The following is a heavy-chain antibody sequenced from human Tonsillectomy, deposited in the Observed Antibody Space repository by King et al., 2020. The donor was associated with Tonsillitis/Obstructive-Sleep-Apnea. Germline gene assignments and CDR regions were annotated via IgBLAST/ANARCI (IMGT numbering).Heavy chain of an antibody. Sequence: VQLVESGGGLVKPGGSLRLSCAASGFTFDDYSMNWVRQAPGKGLEWVSSISTRSTYIYYADSMKGRFTISRDNAKNSLYLQMNSLRAEDTAVYYCARGRVVPTALHYWGQGALVTVSS. CDR1: GFTFDDYS. D-gene: IGHD2-2*01. CDR3: ARGRVVPTALHY. CDR2: ISTRSTYI. J-gene: IGHJ4*02. V-gene: IGHV3-21*01.